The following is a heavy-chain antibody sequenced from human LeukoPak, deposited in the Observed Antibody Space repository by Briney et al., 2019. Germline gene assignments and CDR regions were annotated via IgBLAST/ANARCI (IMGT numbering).Heavy chain of an antibody. CDR1: GLTFSSYG. Sequence: GGSLRLSCAASGLTFSSYGMHWVRQAPGKGLEWVAFADSVKGRFTISRDNSKNTLYLQMNSLRAEDTAVYYCANLGMVYNILTGFRRPQTNDYWGQGTLVSVSS. CDR3: ANLGMVYNILTGFRRPQTNDY. D-gene: IGHD3-9*01. V-gene: IGHV3-30*02. J-gene: IGHJ4*02.